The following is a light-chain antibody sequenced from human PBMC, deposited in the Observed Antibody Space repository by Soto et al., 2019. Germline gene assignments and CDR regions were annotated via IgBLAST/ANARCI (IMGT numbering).Light chain of an antibody. CDR3: QQSHTTPLT. J-gene: IGKJ4*01. V-gene: IGKV1-39*01. Sequence: DIQMTQSPSTLSASVGDRVIITCRASQSISSWLAWYQQKPGKAPKLLIFSASGLQSGVPSRFSGGGYGTEFTLTISSLQLEDFATYYCQQSHTTPLTFGGGTKVAIK. CDR1: QSISSW. CDR2: SAS.